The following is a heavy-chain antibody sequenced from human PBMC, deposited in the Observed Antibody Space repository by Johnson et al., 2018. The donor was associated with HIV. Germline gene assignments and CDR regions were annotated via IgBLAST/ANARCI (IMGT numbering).Heavy chain of an antibody. V-gene: IGHV3-30*03. CDR2: ISYDGSNK. Sequence: QLLLVESGGGLVQPGGSLRLSCAASGITVSSYGMHWVRQAPGKGLEWVAVISYDGSNKYYADSVKGRFTIYRDNSKNTLYLQMNSLRAEDTAVYYCARDDGGGGDAFDIWGQGTMVTVSS. D-gene: IGHD2-15*01. CDR1: GITVSSYG. CDR3: ARDDGGGGDAFDI. J-gene: IGHJ3*02.